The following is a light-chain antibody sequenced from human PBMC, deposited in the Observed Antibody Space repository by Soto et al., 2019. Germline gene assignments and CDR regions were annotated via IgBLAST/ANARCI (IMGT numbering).Light chain of an antibody. CDR2: DVS. Sequence: QSVLTQPASVSGSPGQSITISCTGTSSDVGGYNYVSWYQQHPGKAPKLMIYDVSNRPSGVSNRFSGSKSGNTASLTISGLQAEYDADYYCSSYTSSSLGVFGTGTKVTVL. V-gene: IGLV2-14*01. CDR3: SSYTSSSLGV. J-gene: IGLJ1*01. CDR1: SSDVGGYNY.